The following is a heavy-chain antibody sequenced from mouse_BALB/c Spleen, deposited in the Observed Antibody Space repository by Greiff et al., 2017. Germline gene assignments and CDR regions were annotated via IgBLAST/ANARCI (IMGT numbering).Heavy chain of an antibody. J-gene: IGHJ3*01. Sequence: QVQLQQSGAELVKPGASVKLSCKASGYTFPSYYMYWVKQRPGQGLEWIGEINPSNGGTNFNEKFKSKATLTVDKSSSTAYMQLSSLTSEDSAVYYCTRLLSGAYWGQGTLVTVSA. CDR2: INPSNGGT. D-gene: IGHD2-1*01. CDR3: TRLLSGAY. V-gene: IGHV1S81*02. CDR1: GYTFPSYY.